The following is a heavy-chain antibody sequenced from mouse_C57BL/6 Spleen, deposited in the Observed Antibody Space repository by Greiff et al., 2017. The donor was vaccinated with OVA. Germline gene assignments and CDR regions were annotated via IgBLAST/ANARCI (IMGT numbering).Heavy chain of an antibody. CDR1: GYTFTSYW. CDR3: ARECNSKEYAMDY. J-gene: IGHJ4*01. Sequence: QVQLQQPGAELVKPGASVKMSCKASGYTFTSYWITWVKQRPGQGLEWIGDIYPGSGSTNYNEKFKSKATLTVDTSSSTAYMQLSSLTSEDSAVYYGARECNSKEYAMDYWGQGTSVTVSS. V-gene: IGHV1-55*01. CDR2: IYPGSGST.